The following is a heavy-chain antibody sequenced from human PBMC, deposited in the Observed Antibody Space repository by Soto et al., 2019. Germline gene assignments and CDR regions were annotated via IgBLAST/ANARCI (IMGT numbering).Heavy chain of an antibody. CDR1: GGSVTSYH. CDR3: ARADRTLVTSYSLDV. V-gene: IGHV4-59*02. J-gene: IGHJ6*02. CDR2: TAYTGNT. Sequence: PSETLSLTCVVSGGSVTSYHWSWIRQFPGKGLEWIAYTAYTGNTNFNPSLKSRLTISLDTSKKHFSLKLSSVTDADTAAYYCARADRTLVTSYSLDVRGQGTTVTVSS. D-gene: IGHD2-21*02.